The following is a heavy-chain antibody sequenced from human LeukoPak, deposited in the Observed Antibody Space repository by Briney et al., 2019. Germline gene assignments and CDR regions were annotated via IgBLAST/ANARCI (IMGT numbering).Heavy chain of an antibody. CDR2: ITPLYGTT. Sequence: GASVKVSCKASGGIFSSYAISWVRQAPGQGLEWMGGITPLYGTTNYAQKFQGRVTITADEYTSTVYMELSSLRSEDSALYYCARDMRYCAKNICPPDNWGQGTLVTVSS. CDR1: GGIFSSYA. D-gene: IGHD2-8*01. V-gene: IGHV1-69*13. CDR3: ARDMRYCAKNICPPDN. J-gene: IGHJ4*02.